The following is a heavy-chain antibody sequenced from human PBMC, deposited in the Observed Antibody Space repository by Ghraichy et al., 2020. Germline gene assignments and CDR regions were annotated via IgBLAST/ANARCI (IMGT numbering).Heavy chain of an antibody. D-gene: IGHD6-13*01. CDR1: GDSLSPYS. Sequence: SETLSLTCTVSGDSLSPYSWSWIRQSPGKRLEWIAYVYNTWTTNYNPSLKSRVTISSDTSNNLLSLKLTSVTAADTAVYYCAREALAASGTTYFDSWGQGILVTVSS. J-gene: IGHJ4*02. V-gene: IGHV4-59*01. CDR2: VYNTWTT. CDR3: AREALAASGTTYFDS.